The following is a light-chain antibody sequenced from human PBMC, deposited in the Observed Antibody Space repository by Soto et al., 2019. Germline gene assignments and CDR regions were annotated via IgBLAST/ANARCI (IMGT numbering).Light chain of an antibody. CDR3: SSYTSSSTYV. CDR1: SSDVGGYNY. CDR2: EVS. J-gene: IGLJ1*01. Sequence: QSALTQPASVSGSPGQSLTISCTGTSSDVGGYNYVSWYQQHPGKAHKLMIYEVSNRPSGVSNRFSGSKSGNTAALTISGLQAEDEAGYYCSSYTSSSTYVFGTGTKLTVL. V-gene: IGLV2-14*01.